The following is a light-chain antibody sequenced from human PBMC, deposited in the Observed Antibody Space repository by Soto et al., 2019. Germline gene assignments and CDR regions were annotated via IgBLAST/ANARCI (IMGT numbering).Light chain of an antibody. CDR2: GAS. CDR3: QQYKNWPVT. Sequence: EIVMTQSPATLSVSPGERATLSCRASQSVSSNFAWYQRKPGQAPRLLIYGASTRATGIPARFSGSGSGTEFTLTISNLQSEDFAVYYWQQYKNWPVTFGGGTEVEIK. J-gene: IGKJ4*01. CDR1: QSVSSN. V-gene: IGKV3-15*01.